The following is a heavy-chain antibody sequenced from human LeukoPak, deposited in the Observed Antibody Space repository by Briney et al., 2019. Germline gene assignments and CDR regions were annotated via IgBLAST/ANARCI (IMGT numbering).Heavy chain of an antibody. D-gene: IGHD6-19*01. J-gene: IGHJ4*02. V-gene: IGHV3-23*01. CDR1: GFIFSSYA. CDR3: AKRTSVAGANFDF. Sequence: GGSLRLSCAASGFIFSSYAMSWVRQAPGKGLEWVSAISGSGGTTYFADSVKGRFTISRDNSKNTLYLQMNSLSPDDTAVYYCAKRTSVAGANFDFWGQGTLVTVSS. CDR2: ISGSGGTT.